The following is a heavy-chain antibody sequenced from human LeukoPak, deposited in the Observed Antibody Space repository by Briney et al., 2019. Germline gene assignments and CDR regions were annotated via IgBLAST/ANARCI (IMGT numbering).Heavy chain of an antibody. CDR3: AKDFSSSWHAGIDY. CDR2: IRYDGSNK. Sequence: GGSLRLSCAASGSTFSSYGMHWVRQAPGKGLEWVAFIRYDGSNKYYADSVKGRFTISRDNSKNTLYLQMNSLRAEDTAVYYCAKDFSSSWHAGIDYWGQGTLVTVSS. J-gene: IGHJ4*02. D-gene: IGHD6-13*01. CDR1: GSTFSSYG. V-gene: IGHV3-30*02.